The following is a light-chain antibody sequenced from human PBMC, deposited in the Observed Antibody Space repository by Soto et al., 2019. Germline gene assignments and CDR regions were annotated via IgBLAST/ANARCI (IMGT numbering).Light chain of an antibody. CDR3: SSYTSISTYV. Sequence: QSVLTQPASVSGSPGQSITISCTGTSSDVGGYNFVPWYQQHPDKAPKLMIYDVTNRPSGASNRFSGSKSGNTASLTISGLQAEDEADYYCSSYTSISTYVFGTGTKVTVL. J-gene: IGLJ1*01. CDR1: SSDVGGYNF. V-gene: IGLV2-14*01. CDR2: DVT.